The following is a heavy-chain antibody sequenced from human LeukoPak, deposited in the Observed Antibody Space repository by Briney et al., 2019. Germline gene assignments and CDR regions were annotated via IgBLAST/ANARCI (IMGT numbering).Heavy chain of an antibody. Sequence: SETLSLTCTVSGGSISSYYWSWIRQPAGKGLEWIGRIYTSGSTNYNPSLKSRVTMSVDTSKNQFSLKLSSVTAADTAVYCRARAVSRGFYYYYYMDVWGKGTTVTISS. J-gene: IGHJ6*03. CDR1: GGSISSYY. CDR3: ARAVSRGFYYYYYMDV. CDR2: IYTSGST. D-gene: IGHD3-10*01. V-gene: IGHV4-4*07.